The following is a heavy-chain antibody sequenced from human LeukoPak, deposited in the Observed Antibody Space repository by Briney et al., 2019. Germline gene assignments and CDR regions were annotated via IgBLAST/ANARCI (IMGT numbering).Heavy chain of an antibody. V-gene: IGHV4-34*01. J-gene: IGHJ4*02. Sequence: SETLSLTCAVYGGSFSGYYWSWIRQPPGKGLEWIGEINHSGSTNYNPSLKSRVTISVDTSKNQFSLKLSSVTAADTAVYYCARVDTAMVSILDYWGQGTLVTVSS. D-gene: IGHD5-18*01. CDR2: INHSGST. CDR1: GGSFSGYY. CDR3: ARVDTAMVSILDY.